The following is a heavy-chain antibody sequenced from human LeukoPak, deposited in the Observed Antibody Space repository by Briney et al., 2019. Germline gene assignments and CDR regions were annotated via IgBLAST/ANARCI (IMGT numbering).Heavy chain of an antibody. Sequence: GGSLRLSCAASGFIFDDYGMSWVRQAPGKGLEWVSGINWNGGSTGYADSVKGRFTISRDNAKNSVYLQMNSLRAEDTALYHCARGLPRDFWSGSDYWGQGTLVTVSS. J-gene: IGHJ4*02. CDR1: GFIFDDYG. CDR2: INWNGGST. CDR3: ARGLPRDFWSGSDY. D-gene: IGHD3-3*01. V-gene: IGHV3-20*01.